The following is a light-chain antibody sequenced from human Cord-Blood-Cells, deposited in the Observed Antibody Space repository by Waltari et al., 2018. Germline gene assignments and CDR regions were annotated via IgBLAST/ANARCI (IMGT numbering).Light chain of an antibody. CDR2: LNSDGSH. CDR3: QTWGTGMNWV. V-gene: IGLV4-69*01. Sequence: QLVLTQSPSASASLGASVKLTCTLSSGHSSYAIAWHQQQPEKGPRYLMKLNSDGSHSKGDGIPDPFSGSSSGAERYLTISRLQSEDEADYYCQTWGTGMNWVFGGGTKLTVL. CDR1: SGHSSYA. J-gene: IGLJ3*02.